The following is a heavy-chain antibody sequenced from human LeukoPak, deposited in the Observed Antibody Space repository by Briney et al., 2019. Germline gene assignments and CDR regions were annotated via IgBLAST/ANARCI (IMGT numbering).Heavy chain of an antibody. CDR2: ISGSAGRA. V-gene: IGHV3-23*01. Sequence: GGSLRLSCAASGFTFSSYAMNWVRQAPGEGLEWVSAISGSAGRAYYADSVKGRFTISRDNSKNTLYLQMNSLRAEDTAVYYCARDSSNYYYYMDVWGKGTTVTVSS. J-gene: IGHJ6*03. CDR3: ARDSSNYYYYMDV. CDR1: GFTFSSYA.